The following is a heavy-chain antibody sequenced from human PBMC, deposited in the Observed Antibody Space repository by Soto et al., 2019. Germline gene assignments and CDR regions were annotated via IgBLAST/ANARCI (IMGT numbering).Heavy chain of an antibody. D-gene: IGHD4-17*01. V-gene: IGHV3-23*01. CDR1: GFTFSSYA. Sequence: EVQLLESGGGLVQPGGSLRLSCAASGFTFSSYAMSWVRQTPGKGLEWVSAISGSGGSTYYADSVKGRFTISKDNSNNTLYLQMDSLRVEDTAVYYCAKVSDYGYFDYWGQGTLVTVSS. CDR2: ISGSGGST. CDR3: AKVSDYGYFDY. J-gene: IGHJ4*02.